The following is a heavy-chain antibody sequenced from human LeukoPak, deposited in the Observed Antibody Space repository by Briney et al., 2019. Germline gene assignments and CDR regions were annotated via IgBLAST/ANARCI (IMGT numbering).Heavy chain of an antibody. J-gene: IGHJ4*02. D-gene: IGHD5-18*01. Sequence: SETLSLTCTVSGGSISSSSYSWGWIRQPPGKGLEWIGSIYYSGSTYYDPSLKSRVTISVDTSKNQFSLKLSSVTAADTAVYYCARPSQLWPNIYYFDYWGQGTLVTVSS. CDR2: IYYSGST. V-gene: IGHV4-39*01. CDR1: GGSISSSSYS. CDR3: ARPSQLWPNIYYFDY.